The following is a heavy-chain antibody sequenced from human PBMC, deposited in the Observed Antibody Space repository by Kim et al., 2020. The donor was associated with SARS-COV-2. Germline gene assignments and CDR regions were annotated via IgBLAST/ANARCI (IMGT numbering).Heavy chain of an antibody. J-gene: IGHJ3*02. D-gene: IGHD3-10*01. V-gene: IGHV3-30*03. CDR3: ATTMVQGGLRATDI. Sequence: GGSMRLSCAASGFTFATYGIHWVRQAPGKGLEWVVFISSDGSYKYYVDSVNGRFTIPRDNSNNTVYLQMNSLRVKHTAVCYCATTMVQGGLRATDIWGQGTMVFVSS. CDR2: ISSDGSYK. CDR1: GFTFATYG.